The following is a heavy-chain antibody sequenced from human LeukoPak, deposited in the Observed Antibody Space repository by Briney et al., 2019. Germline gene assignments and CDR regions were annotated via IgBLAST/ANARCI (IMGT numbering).Heavy chain of an antibody. CDR2: IYYSGST. Sequence: NPSETLSLTCTVSGGSISSYYWSGIRQPPGKGLEWIGYIYYSGSTNYNPSLKSRVTISVDTSKNQFSLKLSSVTAADTAVYYCARHLYTAAYSSGWSFDYWGQGTLVTVSS. D-gene: IGHD6-19*01. J-gene: IGHJ4*02. CDR1: GGSISSYY. CDR3: ARHLYTAAYSSGWSFDY. V-gene: IGHV4-59*08.